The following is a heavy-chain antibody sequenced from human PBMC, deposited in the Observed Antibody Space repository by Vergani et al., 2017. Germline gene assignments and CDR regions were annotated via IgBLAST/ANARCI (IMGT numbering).Heavy chain of an antibody. D-gene: IGHD3-10*01. V-gene: IGHV4-34*02. J-gene: IGHJ4*02. CDR1: CESFSSLY. CDR3: AVQPRVNLVGGEIVTKRTFDY. CDR2: INNDGHT. Sequence: QVQLQQWGAGVVKPSGTLSLTCAVFCESFSSLYWSWIRQPPGKGLEWIGEINNDGHTNYNPSLESRVTVSIDTAKNQFSLNLMSVTAADTAMYYCAVQPRVNLVGGEIVTKRTFDYWSQGSLVTVSS.